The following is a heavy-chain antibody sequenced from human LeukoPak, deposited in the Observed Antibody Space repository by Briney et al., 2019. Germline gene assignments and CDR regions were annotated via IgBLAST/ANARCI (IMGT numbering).Heavy chain of an antibody. CDR2: FDPEDGET. V-gene: IGHV1-24*01. Sequence: ASVKVSCEVSGYTLTELSMHWVRQAPGKGLEWMGGFDPEDGETIYAQKFQGRVTMTEDTSTDTAYMELSSLRSEDTAVYYCATTAAPDTAMVYWGQGTLVTVSS. D-gene: IGHD5-18*01. CDR1: GYTLTELS. J-gene: IGHJ4*02. CDR3: ATTAAPDTAMVY.